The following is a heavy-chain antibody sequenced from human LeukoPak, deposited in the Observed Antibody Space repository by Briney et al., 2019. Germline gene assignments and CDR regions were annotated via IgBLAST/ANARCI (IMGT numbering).Heavy chain of an antibody. D-gene: IGHD3-9*01. CDR3: ARGLGDNFGFDY. J-gene: IGHJ4*02. CDR2: VYHTGRI. Sequence: PSETLSLTCSASGGSITSGGYYWTWIRQHPEKGLEWIGYVYHTGRIRYNPSLESRVSMSIDTSKNQFSLNLNSVTAADTAVYYCARGLGDNFGFDYWGRGTLVTVSS. V-gene: IGHV4-31*03. CDR1: GGSITSGGYY.